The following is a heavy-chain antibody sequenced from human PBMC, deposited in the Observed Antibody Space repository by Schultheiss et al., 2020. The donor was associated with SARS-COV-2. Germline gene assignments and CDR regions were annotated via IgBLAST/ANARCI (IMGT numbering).Heavy chain of an antibody. Sequence: SVKVSCKASGGTFSSYAISWVRQAPGQGLEWMGGIIPIFGTANYAQKFQGRVTITRDTSASTAYMELSSLRSEDTAVYYCATLGFVVVTATPARDDAFDIWGQGTMVTVSS. V-gene: IGHV1-69*05. CDR3: ATLGFVVVTATPARDDAFDI. CDR1: GGTFSSYA. J-gene: IGHJ3*02. CDR2: IIPIFGTA. D-gene: IGHD2-21*02.